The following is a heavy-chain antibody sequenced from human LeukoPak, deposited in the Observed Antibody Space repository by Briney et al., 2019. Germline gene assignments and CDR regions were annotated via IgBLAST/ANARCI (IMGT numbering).Heavy chain of an antibody. CDR1: GGSFSGYY. V-gene: IGHV4-34*01. Sequence: PSETLSLSCAVYGGSFSGYYWSWIRQPPGKGLEWIGEINQSGSTNYNPSLKSRVTISVDTSKNQFSLKLSSVTAADTAVYYCARGSKIMTTDYWGQGTLVTVSS. D-gene: IGHD4-11*01. CDR3: ARGSKIMTTDY. CDR2: INQSGST. J-gene: IGHJ4*02.